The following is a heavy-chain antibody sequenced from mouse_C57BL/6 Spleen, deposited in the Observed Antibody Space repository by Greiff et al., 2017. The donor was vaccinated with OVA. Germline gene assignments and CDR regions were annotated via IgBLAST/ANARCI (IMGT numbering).Heavy chain of an antibody. V-gene: IGHV5-6*01. D-gene: IGHD1-1*01. CDR1: GFTFSSYC. J-gene: IGHJ1*03. Sequence: EVHLVESGGDLVKPGGSLKLSCAASGFTFSSYCMYWVRQTPDKRLEWVATISSDGSYTDYPNSVKGRFTISRDNTKNTLYLQLSSLKSEDTDMYYCARQNDYGGPYFDVWGTGTTVTVSS. CDR2: ISSDGSYT. CDR3: ARQNDYGGPYFDV.